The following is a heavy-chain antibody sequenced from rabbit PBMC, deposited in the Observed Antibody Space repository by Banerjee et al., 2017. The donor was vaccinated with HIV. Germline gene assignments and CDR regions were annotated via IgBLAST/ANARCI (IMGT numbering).Heavy chain of an antibody. CDR1: GFSFSSRFD. J-gene: IGHJ4*01. CDR3: ARDAAEYGGYDDNNL. D-gene: IGHD2-1*01. V-gene: IGHV1S45*01. CDR2: IYVGSSGST. Sequence: QEQLKETGGGLVQPGGTLTLTCTASGFSFSSRFDMCWVRQAPGKGLEWIACIYVGSSGSTYYASWAKGRFTISKTSSTTVTLQVTSLTAADTATYFCARDAAEYGGYDDNNLWGPGTLVTVS.